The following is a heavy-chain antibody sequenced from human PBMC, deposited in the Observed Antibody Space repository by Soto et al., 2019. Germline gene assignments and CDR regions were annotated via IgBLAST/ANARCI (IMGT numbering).Heavy chain of an antibody. CDR3: TRHLSDY. CDR2: IRSKTNNYAT. V-gene: IGHV3-73*01. Sequence: GGSLRLSCAASGFSFSGSAMHWVRQASGKGLEWVGRIRSKTNNYATAYAASVKGRFTISRDDSKNTAYLQMNSLNTEDTAVYYCTRHLSDYWGQGALVTVSS. CDR1: GFSFSGSA. J-gene: IGHJ4*02.